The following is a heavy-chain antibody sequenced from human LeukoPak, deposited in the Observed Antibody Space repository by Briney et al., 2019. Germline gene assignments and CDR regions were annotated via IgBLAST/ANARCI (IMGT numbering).Heavy chain of an antibody. CDR1: GFTFRSYN. J-gene: IGHJ4*02. CDR2: ISSSSTSI. D-gene: IGHD3-22*01. V-gene: IGHV3-48*01. Sequence: GGSLRLSCAASGFTFRSYNMNWVRQAPGKGLEWVSFISSSSTSIHYADSVKGRFTISRDNAKNSLYLQMNSLRAEDTAVYYCARTPRSSWFFDSWGQGTLVTVSS. CDR3: ARTPRSSWFFDS.